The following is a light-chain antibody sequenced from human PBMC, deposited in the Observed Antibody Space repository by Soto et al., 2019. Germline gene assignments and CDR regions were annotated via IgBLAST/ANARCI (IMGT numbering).Light chain of an antibody. CDR3: SSYTSSSTVV. Sequence: QSVLTQPASVSGSPGQSITISCTGTSSDVGDYNYVSWYQHHPGRAPKLMIYDVSNRPSGVSNRFSGSKSGHTASLTISGLQAEDEADYYCSSYTSSSTVVFGGGTKLTVL. J-gene: IGLJ2*01. CDR2: DVS. CDR1: SSDVGDYNY. V-gene: IGLV2-14*03.